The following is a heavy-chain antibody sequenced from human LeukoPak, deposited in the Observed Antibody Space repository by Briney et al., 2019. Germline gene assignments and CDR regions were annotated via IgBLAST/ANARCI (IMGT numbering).Heavy chain of an antibody. CDR3: ARDGYYYGMDV. V-gene: IGHV3-23*01. CDR1: GFTFSSYA. J-gene: IGHJ6*02. CDR2: ISGSGGST. Sequence: GGSLRLSCVASGFTFSSYAMSWVRQAPGKGLKWVSAISGSGGSTYYADSVKGRFTISRDNSKNTLYLQMNSLRAEDTAVYYCARDGYYYGMDVWGQGTTVTVSS.